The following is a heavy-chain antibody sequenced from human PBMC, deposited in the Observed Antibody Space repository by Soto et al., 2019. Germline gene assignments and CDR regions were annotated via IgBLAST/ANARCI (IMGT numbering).Heavy chain of an antibody. CDR1: GFTFSSYG. CDR3: ARDWGWLFLNSPRHYYGMDV. V-gene: IGHV3-30*03. J-gene: IGHJ6*02. Sequence: GGSLRLSCAASGFTFSSYGMHWVRQAPGKGLEWVAVISYDGSNKYYADSVKGRFTISRDNSKNTLYLQMNSLRAEDRAAKCWARDWGWLFLNSPRHYYGMDVWGQGTTVTVSS. CDR2: ISYDGSNK. D-gene: IGHD3-22*01.